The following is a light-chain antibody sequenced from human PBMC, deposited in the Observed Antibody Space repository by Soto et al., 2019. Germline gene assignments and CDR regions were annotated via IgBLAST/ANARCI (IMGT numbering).Light chain of an antibody. CDR2: GAS. V-gene: IGKV3-20*01. CDR1: QSVSSNY. Sequence: ESVLTQSPGTLSLSPGERATLSCRASQSVSSNYLAWYQQKPGQAPRLLIYGASTRATGIPDRFSGSGSGTDFTITISGLEPEDSAVYYCQQYGSSPTWTFGQGTKVEI. CDR3: QQYGSSPTWT. J-gene: IGKJ1*01.